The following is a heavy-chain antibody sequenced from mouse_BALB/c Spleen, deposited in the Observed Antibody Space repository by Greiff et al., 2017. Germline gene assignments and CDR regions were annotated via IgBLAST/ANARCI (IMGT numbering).Heavy chain of an antibody. V-gene: IGHV1-5*01. CDR1: GYTFTSYW. D-gene: IGHD3-1*01. CDR3: TRGRGSGYVFFDY. Sequence: EVQLQQSGTVLARPGASVKMSCKASGYTFTSYWMHWVKQRPGQGLEWIGAIYPGNSDTSYNQKFKGKAKLTAVTSTSTAYMELSSLTNEDSAVYYCTRGRGSGYVFFDYWGQGTTLTVSS. J-gene: IGHJ2*01. CDR2: IYPGNSDT.